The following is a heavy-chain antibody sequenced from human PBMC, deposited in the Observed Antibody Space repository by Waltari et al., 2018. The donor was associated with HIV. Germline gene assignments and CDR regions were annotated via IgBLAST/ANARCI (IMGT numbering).Heavy chain of an antibody. V-gene: IGHV3-15*01. CDR2: IKNKTEGWTT. CDR3: TVGKSSGYY. Sequence: EVQLVESGGGLVKPGGSLRLSCAASGVSFSDVWLNWVRQAPGEGLEGVGQIKNKTEGWTTDYGEPVKGRFTISRDDSKNMVFLEMNSLNTDDTASYYCTVGKSSGYYWGQGTLVTVSS. J-gene: IGHJ4*02. D-gene: IGHD3-22*01. CDR1: GVSFSDVW.